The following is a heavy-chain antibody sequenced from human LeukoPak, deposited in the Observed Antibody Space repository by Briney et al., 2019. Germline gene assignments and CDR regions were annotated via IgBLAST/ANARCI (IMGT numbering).Heavy chain of an antibody. CDR2: IYYSGST. CDR3: ARRVGGAFDI. CDR1: GGSINSDY. Sequence: SETLSLTCTVSGGSINSDYWSWIRQPPGKGLEWIGYIYYSGSTNYNPSLKSRVTISVDTSKNQFSLKLSSVTAAGTAVYYCARRVGGAFDIWGQGTMVTVSS. J-gene: IGHJ3*02. V-gene: IGHV4-59*08.